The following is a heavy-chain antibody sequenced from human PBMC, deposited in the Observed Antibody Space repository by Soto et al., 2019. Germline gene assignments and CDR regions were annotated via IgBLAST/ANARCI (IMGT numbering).Heavy chain of an antibody. CDR2: IYYTGST. V-gene: IGHV4-59*01. D-gene: IGHD6-19*01. Sequence: QVQLQESAPGLVKPSETLSLTCTVSGGSISAYYWNWVRQPPGEGLEWIGNIYYTGSTNYNSSLKRRLTISVDTSKNQFSLNLSSVTAADTAVYYCARPSVAGTWGPFDYWGQGTLVTVSS. J-gene: IGHJ4*02. CDR1: GGSISAYY. CDR3: ARPSVAGTWGPFDY.